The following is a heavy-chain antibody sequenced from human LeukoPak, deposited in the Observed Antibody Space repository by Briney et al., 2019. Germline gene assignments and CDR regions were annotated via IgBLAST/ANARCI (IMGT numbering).Heavy chain of an antibody. V-gene: IGHV4-34*01. Sequence: SETLSLTCAVYGGSFSGYYWSWIRQPPGKGLEWIGEINHSGSTNYNPSLKSRVTISVDTSKNQFSLKLSSVTAADTAVYYCATTNHIVGATYYFDYWGQGTLVTVSS. D-gene: IGHD1-26*01. CDR3: ATTNHIVGATYYFDY. J-gene: IGHJ4*02. CDR1: GGSFSGYY. CDR2: INHSGST.